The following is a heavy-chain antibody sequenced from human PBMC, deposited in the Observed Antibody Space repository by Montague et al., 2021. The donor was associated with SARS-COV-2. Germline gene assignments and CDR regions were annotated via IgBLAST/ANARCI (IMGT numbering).Heavy chain of an antibody. V-gene: IGHV4-34*01. Sequence: SETLSLTCAVYGGSFGDDHWSWIRQPPGKGLEWIGDIKQSGRTNYNPSXXSRVTISVDTSKNQFSLKLTSVTAADTAVYFCARGHLSVSMIVVVFTSASYCFDYWGQVAQVTVSS. CDR3: ARGHLSVSMIVVVFTSASYCFDY. CDR2: IKQSGRT. J-gene: IGHJ4*02. CDR1: GGSFGDDH. D-gene: IGHD3-22*01.